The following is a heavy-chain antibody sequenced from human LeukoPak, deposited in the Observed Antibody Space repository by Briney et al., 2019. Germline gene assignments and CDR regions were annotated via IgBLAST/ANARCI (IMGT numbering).Heavy chain of an antibody. CDR2: IYPGDSDT. Sequence: GESLQISCKGSGYSFTSYWIGWVRPMPGKGLEWMGIIYPGDSDTRYSPSFQGQVTMSADKSISTAYLQWSSLRASDTAVYYCSRLHYGDYARFDPWGQGTRVTVSS. V-gene: IGHV5-51*01. J-gene: IGHJ5*02. CDR1: GYSFTSYW. CDR3: SRLHYGDYARFDP. D-gene: IGHD4-17*01.